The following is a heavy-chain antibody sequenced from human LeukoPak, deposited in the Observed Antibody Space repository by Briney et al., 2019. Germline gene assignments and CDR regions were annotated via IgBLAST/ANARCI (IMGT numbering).Heavy chain of an antibody. Sequence: GGSLRLSCAASGFTFTTYAMTWVRQAPGKGLEWVSSIGAGGAATFYSDSVKGRFTISRDNSMNTLYLQMNSLRADDTAVYYCGRPTKFWLIQGDGVDVWGQGTTVTVSS. V-gene: IGHV3-23*01. CDR3: GRPTKFWLIQGDGVDV. CDR1: GFTFTTYA. D-gene: IGHD6-19*01. CDR2: IGAGGAAT. J-gene: IGHJ6*02.